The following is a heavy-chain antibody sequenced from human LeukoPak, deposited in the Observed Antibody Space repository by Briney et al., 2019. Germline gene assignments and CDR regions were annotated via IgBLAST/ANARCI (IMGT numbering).Heavy chain of an antibody. CDR1: GFTFSSPW. J-gene: IGHJ6*02. V-gene: IGHV3-74*01. CDR3: VGTIPYYYGMDV. CDR2: IDSDGSST. Sequence: GGSLRLSCAASGFTFSSPWMHWVRQAPGKGLVWVSRIDSDGSSTSYVDSVQGRFTISRDNARNTLYLQMSSLRAEDTAVYYCVGTIPYYYGMDVWGQGTTVTVSS. D-gene: IGHD3-9*01.